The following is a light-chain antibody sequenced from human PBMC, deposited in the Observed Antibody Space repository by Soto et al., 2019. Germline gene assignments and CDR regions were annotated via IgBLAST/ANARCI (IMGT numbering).Light chain of an antibody. CDR1: QGIRNY. CDR2: AAS. CDR3: QKYSRVPV. V-gene: IGKV1-27*01. Sequence: DIPMTQSPTSLSASVGDRVTITCRASQGIRNYVAWYQQIQGKAPKLLIYAASTVQSGVPSRLSGSGSGTDFTLTVNGVHPEDVAAYSCQKYSRVPVVGPGVKGEMK. J-gene: IGKJ3*01.